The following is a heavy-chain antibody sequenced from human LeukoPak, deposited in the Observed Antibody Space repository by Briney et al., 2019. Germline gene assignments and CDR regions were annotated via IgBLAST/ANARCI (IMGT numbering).Heavy chain of an antibody. Sequence: GGSLRLSCEASGFSFSDYYMSWIRQPPGKGLEWIAYIRSGATTIYYADSVKGRFTISRDNAKNSLYLQMNSLRAEDTAVYYCARYDYGDYGEGLDYWGQGTLVTVSS. CDR2: IRSGATTI. V-gene: IGHV3-11*04. D-gene: IGHD4-17*01. J-gene: IGHJ4*02. CDR1: GFSFSDYY. CDR3: ARYDYGDYGEGLDY.